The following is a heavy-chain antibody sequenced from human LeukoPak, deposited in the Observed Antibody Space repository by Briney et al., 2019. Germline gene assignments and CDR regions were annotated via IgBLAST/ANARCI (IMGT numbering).Heavy chain of an antibody. V-gene: IGHV4-38-2*01. CDR1: GYSISSGYY. CDR3: ARGLFFDY. Sequence: SETLSLTCAVSGYSISSGYYWGWIRQPPGKGLEWIGSIYHSGSTHYNPSLKSRVTISVDTSKNQFSLKLSSVTAADTAVYYCARGLFFDYWGQGTLVTVSS. J-gene: IGHJ4*02. CDR2: IYHSGST.